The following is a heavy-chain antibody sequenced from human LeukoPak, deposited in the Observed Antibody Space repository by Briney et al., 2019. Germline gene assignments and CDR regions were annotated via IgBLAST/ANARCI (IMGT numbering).Heavy chain of an antibody. CDR3: ARVRWAGGTWAFDY. D-gene: IGHD1-26*01. Sequence: GGSLRLSCAASGFTFSSYWMGWVRQAPGKGLEGVANIKQDGGEKYYVDSVKGRFTISRDNAKNSLDLQMNSLRAEDTALYYCARVRWAGGTWAFDYWGQGTLVTVSS. CDR1: GFTFSSYW. CDR2: IKQDGGEK. V-gene: IGHV3-7*01. J-gene: IGHJ4*02.